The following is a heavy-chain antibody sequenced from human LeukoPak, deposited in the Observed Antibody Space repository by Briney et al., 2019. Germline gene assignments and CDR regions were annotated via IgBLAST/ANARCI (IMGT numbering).Heavy chain of an antibody. CDR3: ARWGGSYRFYFDY. Sequence: SETLSLTCTVSGGSISSSSYYWGWIRQPPGKGLEWIGSIYYSGSTYYNPSLKSRVTISVDTSKNQFSLKLSSVTAADTAVYYCARWGGSYRFYFDYWGQGTLVTVSS. J-gene: IGHJ4*02. V-gene: IGHV4-39*01. CDR1: GGSISSSSYY. D-gene: IGHD1-26*01. CDR2: IYYSGST.